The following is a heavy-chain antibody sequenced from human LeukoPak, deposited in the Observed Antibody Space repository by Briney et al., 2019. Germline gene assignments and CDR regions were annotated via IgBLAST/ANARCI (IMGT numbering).Heavy chain of an antibody. CDR2: ISSSGSTI. D-gene: IGHD3-10*02. V-gene: IGHV3-48*03. CDR1: GFTFSSYE. Sequence: GGSLRLSCAASGFTFSSYEMNWVRQAPGKGLEWISYISSSGSTIYYADSVKGRFTISRDNAKNSLYLQMNSLRAEDTAVYYCAELGITMIGGVWGKGATVTISS. J-gene: IGHJ6*04. CDR3: AELGITMIGGV.